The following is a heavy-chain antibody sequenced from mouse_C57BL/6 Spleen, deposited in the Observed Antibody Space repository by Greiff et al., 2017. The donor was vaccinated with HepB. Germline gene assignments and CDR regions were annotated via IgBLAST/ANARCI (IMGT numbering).Heavy chain of an antibody. CDR3: TRILYYYGSSYGYFDV. D-gene: IGHD1-1*01. V-gene: IGHV1-5*01. J-gene: IGHJ1*03. Sequence: EVQLQESGTVLARPGASVKMSCKTSGYTFTSYWMHWVKQRPGQGLEWIGAIYPGNSDTSYNQKFKGKAKLTAVTSASTAYMELSSLTNEDSAVYYCTRILYYYGSSYGYFDVWGTGTTVTVSS. CDR2: IYPGNSDT. CDR1: GYTFTSYW.